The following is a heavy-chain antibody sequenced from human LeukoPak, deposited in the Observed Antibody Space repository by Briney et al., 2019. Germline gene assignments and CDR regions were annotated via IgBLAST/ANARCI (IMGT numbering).Heavy chain of an antibody. CDR3: ARIRIAVADFDY. CDR1: GGPISSSSYY. J-gene: IGHJ4*02. V-gene: IGHV4-39*07. CDR2: IYYSGST. Sequence: SETLSLTCTVSGGPISSSSYYWGWIRQPPGKGLEWIGSIYYSGSTYYNPSLKSRVTISVDTSKNQFSLKLSSVTAADTAVYYCARIRIAVADFDYWGQGTLVTVSS. D-gene: IGHD6-19*01.